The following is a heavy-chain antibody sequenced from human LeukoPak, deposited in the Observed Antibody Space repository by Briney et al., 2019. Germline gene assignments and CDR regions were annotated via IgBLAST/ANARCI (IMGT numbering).Heavy chain of an antibody. CDR2: IIPIFGTA. CDR1: GGTFSSYA. D-gene: IGHD3-10*01. Sequence: GASVKVSCKASGGTFSSYAISWVRQAPGQGLECMGGIIPIFGTANYAQKFQGRVTITADESTSTAYMELSSLRSEDTAVYYCARGRWFGELDYYYYMDVWGKGTTVTISS. CDR3: ARGRWFGELDYYYYMDV. J-gene: IGHJ6*03. V-gene: IGHV1-69*13.